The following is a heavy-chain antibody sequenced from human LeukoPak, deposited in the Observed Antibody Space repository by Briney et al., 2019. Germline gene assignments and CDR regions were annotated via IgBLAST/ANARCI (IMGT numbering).Heavy chain of an antibody. CDR1: GYTFTGYY. J-gene: IGHJ5*02. Sequence: ASVKVSCKASGYTFTGYYMHWVRQAPGQGLEWMGWINPNSGGTNYAQKFQGRVTMTRDTSISTAYMELSRLGSDDTAVYYCARTQFPVGQFDPWGQGTLVTVSS. CDR2: INPNSGGT. D-gene: IGHD3-10*01. V-gene: IGHV1-2*02. CDR3: ARTQFPVGQFDP.